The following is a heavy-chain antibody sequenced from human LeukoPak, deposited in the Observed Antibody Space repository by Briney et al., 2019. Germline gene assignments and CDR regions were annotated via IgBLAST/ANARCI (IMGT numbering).Heavy chain of an antibody. CDR3: ARGLVTVPITPVDY. CDR1: GGSFSGYY. Sequence: SETLSLTCAVYGGSFSGYYWSWIRQPPGKGLEWIGYIYHSGSTYYNPSLKSRVTISVDRSKNQFSLKLSSVTAADTAVHYCARGLVTVPITPVDYWGQGTLVTVSS. CDR2: IYHSGST. D-gene: IGHD3-3*01. V-gene: IGHV4-34*01. J-gene: IGHJ4*02.